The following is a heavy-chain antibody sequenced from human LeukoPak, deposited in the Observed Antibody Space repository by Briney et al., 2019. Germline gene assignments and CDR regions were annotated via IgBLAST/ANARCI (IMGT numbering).Heavy chain of an antibody. CDR2: INHSGST. CDR3: ARGQRRGIAFGC. Sequence: SETLSLTCAVYGGSFSGYYWSWIRQPPGKGLEWIGEINHSGSTNYNPSLKSRVTISVDTSKNQFSLKLSSVTAADTAVYYCARGQRRGIAFGCWGQGTLVTVSS. V-gene: IGHV4-34*01. J-gene: IGHJ5*01. D-gene: IGHD6-13*01. CDR1: GGSFSGYY.